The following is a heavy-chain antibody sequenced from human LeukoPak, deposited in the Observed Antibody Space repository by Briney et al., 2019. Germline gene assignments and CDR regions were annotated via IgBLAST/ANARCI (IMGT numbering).Heavy chain of an antibody. D-gene: IGHD4-23*01. V-gene: IGHV4-61*02. J-gene: IGHJ4*02. CDR3: AREQKGGGKGY. CDR2: IYTSGST. Sequence: SQTLSLTCTVSGGSISSGSYYWSWIRQPAGKGLEWIGRIYTSGSTNYNPSLKSRVTISVDTSKNQFSLKLSSVTAADTAVYYCAREQKGGGKGYWGQGTLVTVSS. CDR1: GGSISSGSYY.